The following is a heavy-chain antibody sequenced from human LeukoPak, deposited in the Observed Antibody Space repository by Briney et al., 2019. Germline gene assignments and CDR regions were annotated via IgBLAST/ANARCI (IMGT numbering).Heavy chain of an antibody. CDR1: GGSFSGYY. J-gene: IGHJ4*02. Sequence: SETLSLTCAVYGGSFSGYYWSWIRQPPGKGLEWIGEINHSGSTNYNPSLKSRVTISVDTSRNQFSLKLSSVTAADTAVYYCARRAGYSSSWYASWGQGTLVTVSS. V-gene: IGHV4-34*01. CDR3: ARRAGYSSSWYAS. CDR2: INHSGST. D-gene: IGHD6-13*01.